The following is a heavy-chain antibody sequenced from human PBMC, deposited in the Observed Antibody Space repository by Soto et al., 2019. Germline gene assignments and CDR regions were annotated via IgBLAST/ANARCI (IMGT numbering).Heavy chain of an antibody. CDR1: GFTFSNFA. CDR3: AKDHEGY. Sequence: PGGSLILSCAASGFTFSNFAMRLVRQAPGKGLEWVSAISGSGTNTYYADSVKGRCTISRANSKNTLYLKMNSLRVEDTAVYYCAKDHEGYWGQGTLVTVSS. CDR2: ISGSGTNT. V-gene: IGHV3-23*01. J-gene: IGHJ4*02.